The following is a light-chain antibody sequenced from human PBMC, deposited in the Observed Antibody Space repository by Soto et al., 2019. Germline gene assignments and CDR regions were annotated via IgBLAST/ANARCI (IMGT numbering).Light chain of an antibody. CDR2: EVT. V-gene: IGLV2-23*02. CDR1: SGDVGSYNL. Sequence: QSALTQPASVSGSPGQSITIPCTGTSGDVGSYNLVSWYQQHPGKAPKLLIHEVTERPSGVSNRFSGSKSGSTASLTISGLQPDDEADYYCCSYAGNSEVFGTGTKVTVL. CDR3: CSYAGNSEV. J-gene: IGLJ1*01.